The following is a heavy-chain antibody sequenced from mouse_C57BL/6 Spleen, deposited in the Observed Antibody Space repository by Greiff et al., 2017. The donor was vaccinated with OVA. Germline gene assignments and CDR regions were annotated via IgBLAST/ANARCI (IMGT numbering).Heavy chain of an antibody. CDR1: GYTFTSYW. V-gene: IGHV1-55*01. J-gene: IGHJ1*03. CDR3: ARLRYYDYDGYFDV. D-gene: IGHD2-4*01. Sequence: QVQLQQSGAELVKPGASVKMSCKASGYTFTSYWITWVKQRPGQGLEWIGDIYPGSGSTNYNEKFKSKATLTVDTSSSTAYMQRSSLTSEDSAVYYCARLRYYDYDGYFDVWGTGTTVTVSS. CDR2: IYPGSGST.